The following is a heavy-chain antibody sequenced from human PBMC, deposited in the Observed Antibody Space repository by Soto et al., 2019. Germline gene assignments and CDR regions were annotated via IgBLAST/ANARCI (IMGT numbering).Heavy chain of an antibody. D-gene: IGHD2-2*01. V-gene: IGHV3-30*18. J-gene: IGHJ6*02. CDR2: IAYDGSNK. CDR1: GFTFSSYG. Sequence: GGSLRLSCAASGFTFSSYGMHWVRQAPGKGLEWVAVIAYDGSNKYYADSVKGRFTISRDNSKNTLYLQMNSLRAEDTAVYYCAKTVNRTPYYYYYGMDVWGQGTTVTVSS. CDR3: AKTVNRTPYYYYYGMDV.